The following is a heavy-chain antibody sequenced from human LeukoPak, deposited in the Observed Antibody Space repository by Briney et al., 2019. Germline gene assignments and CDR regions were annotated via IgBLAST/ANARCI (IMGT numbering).Heavy chain of an antibody. CDR3: ARENPSGYYNRPIDY. CDR1: GGSISSGDYY. Sequence: SETLSLACTVSGGSISSGDYYWSWIRQPPGKGLEWIGYIYYSGSIKYNPSLKSRVTMSVDTSKNQFSLKLSSVTAADTAIYYCARENPSGYYNRPIDYWGQGTLVTVSS. V-gene: IGHV4-61*08. D-gene: IGHD3-22*01. CDR2: IYYSGSI. J-gene: IGHJ4*02.